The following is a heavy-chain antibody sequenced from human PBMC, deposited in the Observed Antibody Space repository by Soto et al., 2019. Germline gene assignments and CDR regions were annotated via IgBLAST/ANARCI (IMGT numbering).Heavy chain of an antibody. CDR2: INSDESST. Sequence: EVQLVESGGGLVQPGGSLRLSCAASGFTFSNYWMYWVRQAPGKGLVWVSRINSDESSTSYADFVKGRFTISRDNAKNTLYLQMNSLRGEDTAVYYCARGGYSTGWGDYWGQGTLVTVSS. J-gene: IGHJ4*02. CDR1: GFTFSNYW. D-gene: IGHD2-8*02. CDR3: ARGGYSTGWGDY. V-gene: IGHV3-74*01.